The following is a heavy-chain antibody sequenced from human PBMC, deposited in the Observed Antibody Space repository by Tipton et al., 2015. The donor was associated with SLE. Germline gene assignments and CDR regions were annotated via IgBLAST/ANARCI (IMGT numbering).Heavy chain of an antibody. V-gene: IGHV4-39*07. D-gene: IGHD6-6*01. J-gene: IGHJ5*02. Sequence: TLSLTCTVSGGSIISSSYYWGWIRQPPGKGLEWIGSIYYSGSTYYNPSLKSRVTISVDTSKNQFSLKLSSVTAADTAVYYCARHTEPMYSSSAGSWFDPWGQGTLVTVSS. CDR2: IYYSGST. CDR3: ARHTEPMYSSSAGSWFDP. CDR1: GGSIISSSYY.